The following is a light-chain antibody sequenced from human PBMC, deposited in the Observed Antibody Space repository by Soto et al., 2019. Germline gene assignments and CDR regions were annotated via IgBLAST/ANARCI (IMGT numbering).Light chain of an antibody. Sequence: QSVLTQPPSVSGAPGQRVTISCTGNNSNIGAGYAVHWYQQLPGIAPKLLIYANSNRPSGFPDRFSGSKSATSASLAITGLQAEDEADYYCQSYDSSLSGSVFGGGTKLTVL. CDR1: NSNIGAGYA. CDR2: ANS. V-gene: IGLV1-40*01. CDR3: QSYDSSLSGSV. J-gene: IGLJ2*01.